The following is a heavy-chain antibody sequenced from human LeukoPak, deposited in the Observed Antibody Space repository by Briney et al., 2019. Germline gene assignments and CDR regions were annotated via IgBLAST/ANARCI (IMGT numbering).Heavy chain of an antibody. CDR1: GFTFADYA. V-gene: IGHV3-21*01. Sequence: PGGSLRLSCEASGFTFADYAMNWVRQAPGKGLEWVSSISSSSSYIYYADSVKGRFTISRDNAKNSLYLQMNSLRAEDTAVYYCASLLARPYWGQGTLVTVSS. CDR3: ASLLARPY. D-gene: IGHD6-6*01. CDR2: ISSSSSYI. J-gene: IGHJ4*02.